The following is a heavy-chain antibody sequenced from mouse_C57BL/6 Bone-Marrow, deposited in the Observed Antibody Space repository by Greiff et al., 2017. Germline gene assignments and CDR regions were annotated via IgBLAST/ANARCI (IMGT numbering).Heavy chain of an antibody. CDR3: ARLPRWDYAMDY. CDR2: TFYSGIT. J-gene: IGHJ4*01. Sequence: EVQLQESGPSLVRPSQTLSLTCTVTGFSINSDCYWMWIRQFPGNKLEYIGFTFYSGITYYNPSLESRTYITRDTSKNQFSLKLSSVTTEDTATYYCARLPRWDYAMDYWGQGTSVTVSS. V-gene: IGHV3-3*01. D-gene: IGHD2-2*01. CDR1: GFSINSDCY.